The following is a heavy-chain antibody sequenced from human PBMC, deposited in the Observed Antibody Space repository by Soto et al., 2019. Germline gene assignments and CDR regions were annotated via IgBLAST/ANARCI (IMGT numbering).Heavy chain of an antibody. CDR3: AKDRTSGWYFVNY. V-gene: IGHV3-30*02. Sequence: GGSLRLSCAASGFTFSSHGMHWVRQAPGKGLEWVAFISYDASTTYYVDSLKGRFTISRDNSKNRLYLQMNTPRPEDTAVYYCAKDRTSGWYFVNYWGQGTLVTVSS. CDR1: GFTFSSHG. J-gene: IGHJ4*02. CDR2: ISYDASTT. D-gene: IGHD6-19*01.